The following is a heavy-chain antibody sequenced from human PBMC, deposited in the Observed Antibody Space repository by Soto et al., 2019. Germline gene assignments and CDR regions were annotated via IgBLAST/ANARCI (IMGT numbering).Heavy chain of an antibody. J-gene: IGHJ4*02. CDR1: GFTFSSYG. V-gene: IGHV3-30*18. Sequence: GGSLRLSCAASGFTFSSYGMHWVRQAPGKGLEWVAVISYDGSNKYYADSVKGRFTISRDNSKNTLYLQMNSLRAEDTAVYYCAKDRGGNWNYVDYFDYWGQGTLVTVSS. CDR3: AKDRGGNWNYVDYFDY. D-gene: IGHD1-7*01. CDR2: ISYDGSNK.